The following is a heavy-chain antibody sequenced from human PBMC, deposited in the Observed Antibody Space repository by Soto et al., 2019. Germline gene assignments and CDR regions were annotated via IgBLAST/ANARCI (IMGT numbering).Heavy chain of an antibody. CDR2: INHSGST. D-gene: IGHD6-13*01. CDR3: AREGKYRAAGIGTGGY. Sequence: SETLSLTCAVYGGSFSGYYWSWIRQPPGKWLEWIGEINHSGSTNYNPSLKSRVTISVDTAKTQFSLKLSSVNAADTAVYYCAREGKYRAAGIGTGGYWGQGTLVTVSS. J-gene: IGHJ4*02. CDR1: GGSFSGYY. V-gene: IGHV4-34*01.